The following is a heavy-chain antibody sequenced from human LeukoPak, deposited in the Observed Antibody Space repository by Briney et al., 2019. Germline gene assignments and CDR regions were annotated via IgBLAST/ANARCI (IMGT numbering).Heavy chain of an antibody. CDR3: ARASPYALFIVGATLGAFDI. CDR1: GYTFTSYY. Sequence: ASVKVSCKASGYTFTSYYMHWVRQAPGQGLEWMGWISAYNGNTNYAQKLQGRVTMTTDTSTSTAYMELRSLRSDDTAVYYCARASPYALFIVGATLGAFDIWGQGTMVTVSS. V-gene: IGHV1-18*04. CDR2: ISAYNGNT. D-gene: IGHD1-26*01. J-gene: IGHJ3*02.